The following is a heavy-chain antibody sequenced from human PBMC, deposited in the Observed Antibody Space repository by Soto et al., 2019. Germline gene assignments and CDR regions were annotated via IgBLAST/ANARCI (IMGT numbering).Heavy chain of an antibody. CDR3: ARETDILTGFVIDY. CDR2: INPSAGGT. CDR1: GYIFTNSY. V-gene: IGHV1-46*01. Sequence: QVQLVQSGAEVQKPGASVRVSCKASGYIFTNSYLHWVRQAPGQGLEWMGIINPSAGGTNYAQNFQGRVTMTADTSTSTVYMELSSLRSEDTAVYYCARETDILTGFVIDYWGQGTLVIVSS. D-gene: IGHD3-9*01. J-gene: IGHJ4*02.